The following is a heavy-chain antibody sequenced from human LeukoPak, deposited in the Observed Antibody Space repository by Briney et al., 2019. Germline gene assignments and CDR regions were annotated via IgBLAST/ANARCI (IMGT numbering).Heavy chain of an antibody. CDR2: ISGSGGST. CDR3: AQEVVTERSSWYSRGIFDN. J-gene: IGHJ4*02. V-gene: IGHV3-23*01. Sequence: GGSLRLSCAASGFTFNTHAMSWVRQAPGKGLEWVSGISGSGGSTYYADSVNGRFTISRDNSKNALFLQMNSLRAEDTAVYYCAQEVVTERSSWYSRGIFDNWGQGSLVTVSS. D-gene: IGHD6-19*01. CDR1: GFTFNTHA.